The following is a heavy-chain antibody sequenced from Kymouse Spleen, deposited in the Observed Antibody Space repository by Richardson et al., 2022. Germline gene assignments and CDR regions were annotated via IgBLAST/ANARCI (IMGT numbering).Heavy chain of an antibody. D-gene: IGHD6-6*01. CDR2: ISYDGSNK. CDR1: GFTFSSYG. V-gene: IGHV3-30*18. CDR3: AKGSSSSYYYYGMDV. Sequence: QVQLVESGGGVVQPGRSLRLSCAASGFTFSSYGMHWVRQAPGKGLEWVAVISYDGSNKYYADSVKGRFTISRDNSKNTLYLQMNSLRAEDTAVYYCAKGSSSSYYYYGMDVWGQGTTVTVSS. J-gene: IGHJ6*02.